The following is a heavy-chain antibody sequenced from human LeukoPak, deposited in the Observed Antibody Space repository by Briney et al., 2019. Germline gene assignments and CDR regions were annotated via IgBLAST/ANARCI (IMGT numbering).Heavy chain of an antibody. V-gene: IGHV3-11*01. CDR1: GFTFSDYY. Sequence: GGSLRLSRAASGFTFSDYYMSWIRQAPGKGLEWVAYITSSGSDIYYADSVRGRFSISRDNAKNSLFLQMNSLRVEDTATYYCASDIVATSGDFWGQGTLVSVSS. CDR2: ITSSGSDI. CDR3: ASDIVATSGDF. D-gene: IGHD5-12*01. J-gene: IGHJ4*02.